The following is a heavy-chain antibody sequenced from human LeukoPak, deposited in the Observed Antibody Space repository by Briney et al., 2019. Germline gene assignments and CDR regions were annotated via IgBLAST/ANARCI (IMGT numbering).Heavy chain of an antibody. Sequence: PSETLSLTCTVSGDSISSYYWNWIRQPPGKGLEWFGNIYNTGSTDYNASLQRRVTISVDTSKKPISLKLSSVTAGDTAVYYCARDKGPFWYFDLWGRGTLVTVSS. J-gene: IGHJ2*01. CDR1: GDSISSYY. V-gene: IGHV4-59*01. CDR2: IYNTGST. CDR3: ARDKGPFWYFDL.